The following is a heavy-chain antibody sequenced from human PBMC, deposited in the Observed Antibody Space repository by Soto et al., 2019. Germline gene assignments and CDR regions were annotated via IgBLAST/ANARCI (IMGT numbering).Heavy chain of an antibody. V-gene: IGHV3-21*04. CDR1: GFTFSSYS. D-gene: IGHD5-18*01. CDR2: ISSSSSYI. CDR3: AKERYSYGPFSY. Sequence: GGSLRLSCAASGFTFSSYSMNWVRQAPGKGLEWVSSISSSSSYIYYADSVKGRFTISRDNSKNTLYLQMNSLRAEDTAVYYCAKERYSYGPFSYWGQGTLVTVSS. J-gene: IGHJ4*02.